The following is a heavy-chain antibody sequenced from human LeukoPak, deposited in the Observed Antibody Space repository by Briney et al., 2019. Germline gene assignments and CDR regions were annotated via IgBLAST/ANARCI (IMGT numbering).Heavy chain of an antibody. D-gene: IGHD3-16*01. Sequence: GGSLRLSCAASGFTFSNHWMHWVRQAPGKGLVWVARINSDGSTTNYADSVKGRFTISRDNAKNTLYLQMNSLRAEDTAVYYWARLTPPFDYWGQGTLVTVSS. CDR2: INSDGSTT. CDR1: GFTFSNHW. J-gene: IGHJ4*02. V-gene: IGHV3-74*01. CDR3: ARLTPPFDY.